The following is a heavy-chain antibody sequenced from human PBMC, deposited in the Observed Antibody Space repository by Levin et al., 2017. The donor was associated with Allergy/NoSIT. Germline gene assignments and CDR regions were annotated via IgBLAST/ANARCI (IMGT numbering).Heavy chain of an antibody. V-gene: IGHV4-30-2*01. CDR3: ARVAGYSYGYYFDY. CDR1: GGSISSGGYS. J-gene: IGHJ4*02. Sequence: LRLSCAVSGGSISSGGYSWSWIRQPPGKGLEWIGNIYLSGSTNDNPSLKSRVTMSVDRSKNQFSLKLSYVSAADTAVYYCARVAGYSYGYYFDYWGPGTLVTVSS. D-gene: IGHD5-18*01. CDR2: IYLSGST.